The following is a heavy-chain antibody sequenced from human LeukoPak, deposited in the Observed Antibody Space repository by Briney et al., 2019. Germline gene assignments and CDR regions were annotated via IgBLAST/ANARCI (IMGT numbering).Heavy chain of an antibody. CDR3: ARGVLSALEWLLPTHHYYYYYMDV. V-gene: IGHV1-18*01. J-gene: IGHJ6*03. Sequence: ASVKVSCKASGYTFTSYGISWVRQAPGQGLEWMGWISAYNGNTNYAQKLQGRVTMTTDTSTSTAYMELRSLRSDDTAVYYCARGVLSALEWLLPTHHYYYYYMDVWGKGTTVTVSS. CDR2: ISAYNGNT. D-gene: IGHD3-3*01. CDR1: GYTFTSYG.